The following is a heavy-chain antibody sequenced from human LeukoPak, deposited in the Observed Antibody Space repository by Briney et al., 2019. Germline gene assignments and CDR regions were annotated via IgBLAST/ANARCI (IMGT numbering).Heavy chain of an antibody. V-gene: IGHV4-39*07. CDR1: GGSISSSSYY. D-gene: IGHD1-1*01. J-gene: IGHJ3*01. CDR2: IYYSGST. CDR3: AREQLERTDY. Sequence: SETLSLTCTVSGGSISSSSYYWGWIRQPPGKGLEWIGSIYYSGSTYYNPSLKSRVTISVDTSKNQFSLKLSSVTAADTAVYYCAREQLERTDYWGQGTMVTVSS.